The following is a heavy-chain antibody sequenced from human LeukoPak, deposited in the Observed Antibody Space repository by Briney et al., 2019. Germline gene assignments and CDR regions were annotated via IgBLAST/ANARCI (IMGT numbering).Heavy chain of an antibody. Sequence: PGGSLRLSCAASGFTFDDYAMHWVRQAPGKGLEWVSGISWNSGSIGYADSVKGRFTISRDNAKNSLYLQMNSLRAEDTAVYYCARYCSSTSCYTGGVSDYWGQGTLVTVSS. CDR3: ARYCSSTSCYTGGVSDY. CDR2: ISWNSGSI. J-gene: IGHJ4*02. CDR1: GFTFDDYA. V-gene: IGHV3-9*01. D-gene: IGHD2-2*02.